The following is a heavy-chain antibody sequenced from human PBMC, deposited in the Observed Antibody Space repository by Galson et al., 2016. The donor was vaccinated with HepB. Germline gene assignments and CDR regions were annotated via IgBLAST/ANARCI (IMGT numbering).Heavy chain of an antibody. CDR3: ARVGTTVTTQALGMDV. CDR1: GGSISNYY. D-gene: IGHD4-17*01. Sequence: SETLSLTCTVSGGSISNYYWSWIRQLPGKGLEWIGYIYNSGSTNSNPSLKSRVTISVDTSKNQFSLKLSSVTAADTAVYYCARVGTTVTTQALGMDVWGQGTTVAVS. CDR2: IYNSGST. J-gene: IGHJ6*02. V-gene: IGHV4-59*01.